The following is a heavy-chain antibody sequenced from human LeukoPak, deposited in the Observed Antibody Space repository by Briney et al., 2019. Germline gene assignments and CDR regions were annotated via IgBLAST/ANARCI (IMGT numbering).Heavy chain of an antibody. D-gene: IGHD2-2*02. V-gene: IGHV3-9*01. J-gene: IGHJ3*02. Sequence: GGSLRLSCAASGFIFDDYVMHWVRQAPGKGLEWVSGISWTGATLGYADSVKGRFTISRDDAKNSLYLQMNSLRAEDTAVYYCARPIVVVPAAIYADAFDIWGQGTMVTVSS. CDR3: ARPIVVVPAAIYADAFDI. CDR1: GFIFDDYV. CDR2: ISWTGATL.